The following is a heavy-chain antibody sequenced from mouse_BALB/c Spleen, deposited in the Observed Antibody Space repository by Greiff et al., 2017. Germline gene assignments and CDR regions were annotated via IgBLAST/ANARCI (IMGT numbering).Heavy chain of an antibody. Sequence: VQRVESGPGLVAPSQSLSITCTVSGFSLTSYGVHWVRQPPGKGLEWLGVIWAGGSTNYNSALMSRLSISKDNSKSQVFLKMNSLQTDDTAMYYCARDPIYYGYLYAMDYWGQGTSVTVSS. J-gene: IGHJ4*01. V-gene: IGHV2-9*02. D-gene: IGHD2-2*01. CDR1: GFSLTSYG. CDR3: ARDPIYYGYLYAMDY. CDR2: IWAGGST.